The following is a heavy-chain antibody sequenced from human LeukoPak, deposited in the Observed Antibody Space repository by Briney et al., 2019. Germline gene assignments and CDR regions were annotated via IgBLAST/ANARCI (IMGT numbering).Heavy chain of an antibody. Sequence: PSKTLSLTCTVSGGSISSGDYYWSWIRQPPGKGLEWIGYIYYSGSTYYNPSLKSRVTISVDTSKNQFSLKLSSVTAADTAVYYCASEIIVVVPAAMGGPLYFDYWGQGTLVTVSS. CDR1: GGSISSGDYY. CDR2: IYYSGST. V-gene: IGHV4-30-4*08. D-gene: IGHD2-2*01. J-gene: IGHJ4*02. CDR3: ASEIIVVVPAAMGGPLYFDY.